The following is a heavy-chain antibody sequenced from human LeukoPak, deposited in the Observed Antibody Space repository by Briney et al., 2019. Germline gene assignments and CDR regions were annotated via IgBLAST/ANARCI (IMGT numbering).Heavy chain of an antibody. CDR2: MNPNSGNT. J-gene: IGHJ5*02. CDR3: ARISHSSSWSRWFDP. V-gene: IGHV1-8*03. D-gene: IGHD6-13*01. Sequence: ASVKVSCKASGYTFTSYDINWVRQATGQGLEWMGWMNPNSGNTGYAQKFQGRVTITRNTSISTAYMELSSLRSEDTAVYYCARISHSSSWSRWFDPWGQGTLVTVSS. CDR1: GYTFTSYD.